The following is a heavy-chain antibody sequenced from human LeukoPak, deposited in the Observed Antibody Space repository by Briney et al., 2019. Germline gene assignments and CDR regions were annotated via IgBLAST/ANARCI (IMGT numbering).Heavy chain of an antibody. Sequence: ASVKVSCKASGYTFTGYYMHWVRQTPGQGLEWMGWIDPNSGGTNYAQRFQGRVTMSVDTSKNQFSLKLSSVTAADTAVYYCARGQIAAAGAYYFDYWGQGTLVTVSS. CDR2: IDPNSGGT. D-gene: IGHD6-13*01. CDR1: GYTFTGYY. CDR3: ARGQIAAAGAYYFDY. J-gene: IGHJ4*02. V-gene: IGHV1-2*02.